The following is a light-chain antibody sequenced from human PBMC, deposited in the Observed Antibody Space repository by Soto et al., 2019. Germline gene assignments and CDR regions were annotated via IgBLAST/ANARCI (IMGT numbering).Light chain of an antibody. J-gene: IGKJ1*01. CDR2: GAS. CDR1: QSISDS. Sequence: EIPMTQSPATLSVSPGARATLSCRASQSISDSLAWYQQKPGQAPSLLIHGASTRASGFPSRFSGSGSGTEFTLTISSLQSEDFAVYYCQQYNNWPWTFGQGTKVDI. CDR3: QQYNNWPWT. V-gene: IGKV3-15*01.